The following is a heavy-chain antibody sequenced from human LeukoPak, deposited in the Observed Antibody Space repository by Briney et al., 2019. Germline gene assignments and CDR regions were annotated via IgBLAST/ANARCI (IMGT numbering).Heavy chain of an antibody. V-gene: IGHV5-51*01. J-gene: IGHJ5*02. CDR2: IYPGDSDT. Sequence: PGESLEISCQGSGYNFTSYWIGWGRQLPGKGLEWMGIIYPGDSDTRESPSFQGQVTISADKCSSTAYLQWSSLKASDTAMYYCARQSSSGSYRNWFDPWGQGTLVTVSS. D-gene: IGHD1-26*01. CDR3: ARQSSSGSYRNWFDP. CDR1: GYNFTSYW.